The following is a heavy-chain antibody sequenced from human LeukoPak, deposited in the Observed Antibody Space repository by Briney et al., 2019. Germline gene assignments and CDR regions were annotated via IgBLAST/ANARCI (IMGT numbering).Heavy chain of an antibody. J-gene: IGHJ4*02. CDR3: ARDDFNYDSNY. V-gene: IGHV4-59*01. CDR2: IYYSGST. Sequence: PSETLSLTCTVSGGSISSYYWSWIRQPPGKGLEWIGYIYYSGSTNYNPSLKSRVTISVDTSKNQFSLKLSSVTAAGTAVYYCARDDFNYDSNYWGQGTLVTVSS. D-gene: IGHD3-22*01. CDR1: GGSISSYY.